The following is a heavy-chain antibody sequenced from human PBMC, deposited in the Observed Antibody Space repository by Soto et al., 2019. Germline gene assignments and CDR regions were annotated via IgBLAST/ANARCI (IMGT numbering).Heavy chain of an antibody. Sequence: SETLSLTCTVSGGSISSGGYYWSWIRQHPGKGLEWIGYIYYSGSTYYNPSLKSRVTISVDTSKNQFSLKLSSVTAADTAVYYCARAFLTTVKPNWFDPWGQGTLVTVSS. V-gene: IGHV4-31*03. CDR2: IYYSGST. D-gene: IGHD4-17*01. CDR1: GGSISSGGYY. CDR3: ARAFLTTVKPNWFDP. J-gene: IGHJ5*02.